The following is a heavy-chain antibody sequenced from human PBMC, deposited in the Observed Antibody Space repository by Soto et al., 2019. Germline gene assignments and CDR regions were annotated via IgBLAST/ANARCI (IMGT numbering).Heavy chain of an antibody. V-gene: IGHV1-2*02. J-gene: IGHJ4*02. CDR3: ARALTTDY. Sequence: ASVKVSCKASGYTFTGYYMHWVRQAPGQGLEWMGWINPNSGDTNYAQKFQGRVTMTRDTSIGTAYMELSRLRSDDTAVNYCARALTTDYWGQGTLVTVSS. CDR1: GYTFTGYY. D-gene: IGHD2-2*01. CDR2: INPNSGDT.